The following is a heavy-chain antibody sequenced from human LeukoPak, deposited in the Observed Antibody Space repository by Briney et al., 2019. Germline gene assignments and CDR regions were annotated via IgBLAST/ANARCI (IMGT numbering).Heavy chain of an antibody. CDR1: GGSISSFY. J-gene: IGHJ6*03. V-gene: IGHV4-59*01. CDR3: ARNNYDILTGFYHYYMDV. Sequence: SETLSLTCTVSGGSISSFYWSWIRQPPGKGLEWIGYIYYSGSTNYNPSLKSRITISVDTSKNQFSLKLSSVTAADTAVYYCARNNYDILTGFYHYYMDVWGKGTTVTISS. CDR2: IYYSGST. D-gene: IGHD3-9*01.